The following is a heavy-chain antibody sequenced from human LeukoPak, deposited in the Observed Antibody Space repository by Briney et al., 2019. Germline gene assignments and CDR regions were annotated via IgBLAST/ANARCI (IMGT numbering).Heavy chain of an antibody. CDR3: ARPGATTGYSSGWYSY. J-gene: IGHJ4*02. CDR2: INPNSGGT. Sequence: PGGSLRLSCAASGFIFSNYAMHWMRQAPEQGLEWMGWINPNSGGTNYAQKFQGRVTMTRDTSISTAYMELSRLRSDDTAVYYCARPGATTGYSSGWYSYWGQGTLVTVSS. CDR1: GFIFSNYA. V-gene: IGHV1-2*02. D-gene: IGHD6-19*01.